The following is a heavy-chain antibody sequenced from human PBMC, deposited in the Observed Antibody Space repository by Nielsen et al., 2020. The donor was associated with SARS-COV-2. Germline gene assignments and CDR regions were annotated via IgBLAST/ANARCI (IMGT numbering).Heavy chain of an antibody. D-gene: IGHD3-3*01. CDR2: INPNSGGT. J-gene: IGHJ6*02. Sequence: ASVKVSCKASGYTFTSYDINWVRQAPGQGLEWMGWINPNSGGTNYAQKFQGRVTMTRDTSISTAYMELSRLRSDDTAVYYCARVLTIFGVGDYGMDVWGQGTTVTVSS. CDR3: ARVLTIFGVGDYGMDV. V-gene: IGHV1-2*02. CDR1: GYTFTSYD.